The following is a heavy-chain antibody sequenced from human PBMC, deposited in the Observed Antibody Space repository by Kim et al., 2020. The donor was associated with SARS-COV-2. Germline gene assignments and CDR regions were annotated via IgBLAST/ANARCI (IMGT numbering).Heavy chain of an antibody. D-gene: IGHD3-22*01. V-gene: IGHV3-23*01. Sequence: GGSLRLSCAASGFTFSSYAMSWVRQAPGKGLEWVSAISGSGGSTYYADSVKGRFTISRDNSKNTLYLQMNSLRAEDTAVYYCAKETVTYYYDSSGYTYFDYWGQGTLVTVSS. CDR1: GFTFSSYA. CDR2: ISGSGGST. J-gene: IGHJ4*02. CDR3: AKETVTYYYDSSGYTYFDY.